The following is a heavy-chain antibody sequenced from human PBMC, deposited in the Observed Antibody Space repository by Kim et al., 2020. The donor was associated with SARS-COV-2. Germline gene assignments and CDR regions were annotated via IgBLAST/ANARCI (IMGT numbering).Heavy chain of an antibody. V-gene: IGHV4-34*01. CDR1: GGSFSGYY. Sequence: SETLSLTCAVYGGSFSGYYWSWIRQPPGKGLEWIGEINHSGSTNYNPSLKSRVTISVDTSKNQFSLKLSSVTAADTAVYYCARGRGYSYGHGDQYFDYWG. CDR2: INHSGST. J-gene: IGHJ4*01. CDR3: ARGRGYSYGHGDQYFDY. D-gene: IGHD5-18*01.